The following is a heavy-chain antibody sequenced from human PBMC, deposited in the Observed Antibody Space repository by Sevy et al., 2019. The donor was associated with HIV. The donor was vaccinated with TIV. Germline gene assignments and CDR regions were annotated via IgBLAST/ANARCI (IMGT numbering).Heavy chain of an antibody. Sequence: GGSLRLSCIASGFTFSWGWMSWVRQAPGKGLECVAKIDQDGSVKDYVDSVKGRFTISRDNVKNSLYLQMNSLRPEDTAKYYCARHGYYYAMDVWGQGTTVTVSS. CDR3: ARHGYYYAMDV. J-gene: IGHJ6*02. CDR1: GFTFSWGW. V-gene: IGHV3-7*01. CDR2: IDQDGSVK.